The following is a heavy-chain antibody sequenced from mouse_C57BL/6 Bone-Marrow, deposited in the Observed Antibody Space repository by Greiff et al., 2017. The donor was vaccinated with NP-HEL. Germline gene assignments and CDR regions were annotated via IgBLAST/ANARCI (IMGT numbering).Heavy chain of an antibody. Sequence: VQLQQSGAELVKPGASVKISCKASGYAFSSYWMNWVKQRPGKGLEWIGQIYPGDGDTNYNGKFKGKATLTAAKSSSTAYMQLCSLTSEDSAVYFCARSGDYYGSSHFDYGGQGTTLTVSS. J-gene: IGHJ2*01. CDR3: ARSGDYYGSSHFDY. V-gene: IGHV1-80*01. D-gene: IGHD1-1*01. CDR2: IYPGDGDT. CDR1: GYAFSSYW.